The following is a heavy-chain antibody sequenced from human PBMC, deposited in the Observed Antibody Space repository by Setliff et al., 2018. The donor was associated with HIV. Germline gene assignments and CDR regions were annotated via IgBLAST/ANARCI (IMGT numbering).Heavy chain of an antibody. CDR3: ARGHSTVDFDY. CDR2: INPNSGGT. D-gene: IGHD4-17*01. J-gene: IGHJ4*02. CDR1: GYTFTGYY. Sequence: APVKVSCKASGYTFTGYYMHWVRQAPGQGLEWMGWINPNSGGTNYAQKFQGWVTMTRDTSISTAYMELSRLRSDATAVYYCARGHSTVDFDYWGQGALVTVSS. V-gene: IGHV1-2*04.